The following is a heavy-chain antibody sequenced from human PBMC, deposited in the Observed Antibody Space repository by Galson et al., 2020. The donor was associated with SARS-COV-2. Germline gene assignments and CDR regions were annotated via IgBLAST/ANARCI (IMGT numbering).Heavy chain of an antibody. V-gene: IGHV3-11*01. D-gene: IGHD3-22*01. CDR2: ISSSGSTI. J-gene: IGHJ5*02. CDR3: ARDNVDYDSSGYYYYA. CDR1: GFTFSDYY. Sequence: GGSLRLSCAASGFTFSDYYMSWIRQAPGKGLEWVSYISSSGSTIYYADSVKGRFTISRDNAKNPLYLQMNSLRAEDTAVYYCARDNVDYDSSGYYYYAWGQGTLVTVSS.